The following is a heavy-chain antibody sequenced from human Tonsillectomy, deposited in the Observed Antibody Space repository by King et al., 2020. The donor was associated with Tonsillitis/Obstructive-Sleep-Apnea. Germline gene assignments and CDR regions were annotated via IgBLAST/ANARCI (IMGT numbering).Heavy chain of an antibody. J-gene: IGHJ3*02. CDR3: ARGARYYDTSGRDAFDI. CDR1: GFTFSSYW. V-gene: IGHV3-7*01. CDR2: IKKDGHEE. Sequence: VQLVQSGGDLVQPGGSLRLSCAASGFTFSSYWMNWVRQAPGKGLEWVANIKKDGHEEYYVDSVKGRFTISRDNAKNSLSLQMNSLRAEDTAVYSCARGARYYDTSGRDAFDIWGPGTRVTVSS. D-gene: IGHD3-22*01.